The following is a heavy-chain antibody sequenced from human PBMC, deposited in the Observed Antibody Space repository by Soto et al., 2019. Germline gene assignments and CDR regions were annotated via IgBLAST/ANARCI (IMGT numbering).Heavy chain of an antibody. Sequence: QVQLVQSGAEVKKPGASVKVSCKASGYTFTSYDINWVRQATGQGLEWMGWMNPNSGNTGYAQKFQGRVTMTRNTSISTAYMKLSSLRSEDTAVYYCARAPSAARGVYYYYMDVWGKGTTVTVSS. J-gene: IGHJ6*03. V-gene: IGHV1-8*01. CDR3: ARAPSAARGVYYYYMDV. CDR2: MNPNSGNT. D-gene: IGHD2-15*01. CDR1: GYTFTSYD.